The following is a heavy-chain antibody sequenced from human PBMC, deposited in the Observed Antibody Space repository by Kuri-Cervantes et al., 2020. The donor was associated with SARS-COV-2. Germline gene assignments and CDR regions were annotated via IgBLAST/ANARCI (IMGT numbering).Heavy chain of an antibody. CDR3: ARDGGYSYGYDKLRYYFDY. J-gene: IGHJ4*02. CDR2: LSAYNGNT. CDR1: GYTFTSYA. V-gene: IGHV1-18*01. D-gene: IGHD5-18*01. Sequence: ASVKVSCKASGYTFTSYAMNWVRQAPGQGLEWMGWLSAYNGNTDYAQKFQGRVTMTKDTSSNTAYMELRSLRSDDTAVYYCARDGGYSYGYDKLRYYFDYWGRGTLVTVSS.